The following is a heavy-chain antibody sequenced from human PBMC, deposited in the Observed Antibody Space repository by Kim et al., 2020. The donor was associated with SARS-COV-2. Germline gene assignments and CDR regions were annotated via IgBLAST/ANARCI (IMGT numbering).Heavy chain of an antibody. D-gene: IGHD6-13*01. CDR3: ERKPTTSSWSYYFEY. J-gene: IGHJ4*01. CDR1: GFSFSNYA. CDR2: ISYDGTNK. V-gene: IGHV3-30*04. Sequence: GGSLRLSCAASGFSFSNYAMFWVRQAPGKGLEWVALISYDGTNKDYADSVKGRFTISRDNSKSTLYLQMNSLRVADTAVYFCERKPTTSSWSYYFEYWGQGTLVTVSS.